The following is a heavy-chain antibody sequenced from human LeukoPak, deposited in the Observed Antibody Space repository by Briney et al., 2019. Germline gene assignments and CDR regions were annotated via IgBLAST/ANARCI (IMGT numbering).Heavy chain of an antibody. Sequence: SQTLSLTCTVSGGSISSGDYYWSWIRQPPGKGLEWIGYIYYSGSTYYNLSLKSRVTISVDTSKNQFSLKLSSVTAADTAVYYCARVRLLEWYYFDYWGQGTLVTVSS. J-gene: IGHJ4*02. V-gene: IGHV4-30-4*01. CDR3: ARVRLLEWYYFDY. CDR1: GGSISSGDYY. D-gene: IGHD3-3*01. CDR2: IYYSGST.